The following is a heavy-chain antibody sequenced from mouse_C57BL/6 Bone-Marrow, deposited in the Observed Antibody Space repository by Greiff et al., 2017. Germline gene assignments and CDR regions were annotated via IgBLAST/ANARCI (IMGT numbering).Heavy chain of an antibody. CDR1: GYTFTDYE. D-gene: IGHD2-10*02. Sequence: VQLQQSGAELVRPGASVTLSCKASGYTFTDYEMHWVKQTPVHGLEWIGAIDPETGGTAYNQKFKGKAILPADKSSSTAYMQRRSLTSEEPAVYYGTRARVWSYAMDYWGQGTSVTVSS. CDR3: TRARVWSYAMDY. CDR2: IDPETGGT. J-gene: IGHJ4*01. V-gene: IGHV1-15*01.